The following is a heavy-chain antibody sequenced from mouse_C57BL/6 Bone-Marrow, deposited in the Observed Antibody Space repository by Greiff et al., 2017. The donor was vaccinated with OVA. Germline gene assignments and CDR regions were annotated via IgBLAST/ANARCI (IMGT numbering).Heavy chain of an antibody. V-gene: IGHV5-9*01. J-gene: IGHJ1*03. CDR2: ISGGGGNT. CDR1: GFTFSSYT. CDR3: ARHRNWYFDG. Sequence: EVMLVESGGGLVKPGGSLKLSCAASGFTFSSYTMSWVRQTPEKRLEWVATISGGGGNTYYPDSVKGRFTISRDKAKNTLYLQMSSLRSEDTALYYCARHRNWYFDGWGTGTTVTVSS.